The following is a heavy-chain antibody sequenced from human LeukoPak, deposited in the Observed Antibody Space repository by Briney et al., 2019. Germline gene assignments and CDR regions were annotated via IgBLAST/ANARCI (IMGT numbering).Heavy chain of an antibody. D-gene: IGHD2-21*01. CDR2: ISSGSSTI. CDR1: GFTFSNYN. CDR3: ARDTDCGGDCYAVHDAFDI. J-gene: IGHJ3*02. V-gene: IGHV3-48*01. Sequence: GRSLRLSCAASGFTFSNYNMNWVRQAPGKGLEWVSYISSGSSTIYYADSVKGRFTISRDNAKNSLYLQMSSLRAEDTAVYYCARDTDCGGDCYAVHDAFDIWGQGTMVTVSS.